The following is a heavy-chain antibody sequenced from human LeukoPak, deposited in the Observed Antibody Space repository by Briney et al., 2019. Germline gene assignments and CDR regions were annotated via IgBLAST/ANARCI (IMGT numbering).Heavy chain of an antibody. V-gene: IGHV4-39*01. CDR1: GGSISSSIYY. Sequence: SETLSLTCIVSGGSISSSIYYWAWVRQPPGKGLEWIGTVFYNGATQYGPSLRSRVTISIDTSKNQFSLKLSSVTAADTAVYYCARHTGDSSSWDFDYWGQGTLVTVSS. D-gene: IGHD6-13*01. J-gene: IGHJ4*02. CDR2: VFYNGAT. CDR3: ARHTGDSSSWDFDY.